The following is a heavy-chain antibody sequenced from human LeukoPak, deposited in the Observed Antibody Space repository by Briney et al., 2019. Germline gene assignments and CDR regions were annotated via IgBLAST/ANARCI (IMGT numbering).Heavy chain of an antibody. CDR2: INHSGST. J-gene: IGHJ4*02. CDR1: GGSFSGYY. V-gene: IGHV4-34*01. Sequence: KPSETLSLTCAVYGGSFSGYYWSWIRQPPGKGLEWIGEINHSGSTNYNPSLKSRVTISVDTSKNQFSLKLSSVTAADTAVYYCASGYYDFWSGYSHYFDYWGQGTLVTVSS. D-gene: IGHD3-3*01. CDR3: ASGYYDFWSGYSHYFDY.